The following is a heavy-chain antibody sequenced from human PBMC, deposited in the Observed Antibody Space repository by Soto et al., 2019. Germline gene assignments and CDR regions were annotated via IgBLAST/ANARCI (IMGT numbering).Heavy chain of an antibody. CDR3: ARDSGYCSGGSCYSGYFQY. V-gene: IGHV3-21*01. J-gene: IGHJ1*01. CDR2: ISSSSRYI. D-gene: IGHD2-15*01. CDR1: GFTFSRSA. Sequence: GGSLRLSCAASGFTFSRSAMSWVRQAPGKGLEWVSSISSSSRYIHYADSVKGRFTISRDNAKNSLYLQMNSLRAEDTAVYYCARDSGYCSGGSCYSGYFQYWGQGTLVTVSS.